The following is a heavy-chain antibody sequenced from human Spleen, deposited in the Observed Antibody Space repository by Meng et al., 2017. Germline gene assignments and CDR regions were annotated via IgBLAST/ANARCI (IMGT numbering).Heavy chain of an antibody. CDR2: IYQSGST. V-gene: IGHV4-38-2*01. D-gene: IGHD5/OR15-5a*01. CDR3: AVGSSTQIDY. J-gene: IGHJ4*02. Sequence: SETLSLTCAVSGYSITGSYNWGWIRQSPGKGLEWIGSIYQSGSTYYNPSLKSRVTMSTDTSKNQFSLKLTSVTAADTAVYYCAVGSSTQIDYWGQGTLVTVSS. CDR1: GYSITGSYN.